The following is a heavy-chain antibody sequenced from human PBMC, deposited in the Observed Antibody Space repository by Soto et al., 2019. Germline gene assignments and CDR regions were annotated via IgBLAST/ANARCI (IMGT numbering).Heavy chain of an antibody. J-gene: IGHJ4*02. Sequence: PGESLKISCEASGYGFASYWIGWVRQMPGKGLEWMGVIYPGDSDTRYSPSFQGHVTISVDKSINTAYLQWSSLEASDTAIYYCARAPSHGWYQHFDYWGQGTLVTVSS. CDR1: GYGFASYW. D-gene: IGHD6-19*01. V-gene: IGHV5-51*01. CDR3: ARAPSHGWYQHFDY. CDR2: IYPGDSDT.